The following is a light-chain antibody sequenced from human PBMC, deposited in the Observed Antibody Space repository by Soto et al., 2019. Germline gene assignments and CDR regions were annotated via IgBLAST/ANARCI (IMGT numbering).Light chain of an antibody. J-gene: IGKJ2*01. Sequence: DIVMTQTPLSLSVTPGQPASISCKSSQTLLRSDGKTYLYWYLQKPGQPPQLLISEVSNRFSGVLGNFSGSGSGTDFTLESRRVEAQDVGVYYCMRSMRLPYPFGEGTKLEIK. CDR2: EVS. CDR3: MRSMRLPYP. CDR1: QTLLRSDGKTY. V-gene: IGKV2D-29*01.